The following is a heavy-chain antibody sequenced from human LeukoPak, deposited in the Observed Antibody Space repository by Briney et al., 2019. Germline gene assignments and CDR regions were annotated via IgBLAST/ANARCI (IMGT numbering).Heavy chain of an antibody. Sequence: PSETLSLTCTVSGGSIGGFYWSWIRQPPGKELEWIGYSHTSGSTGYNPSLESRVTISVDTSKNQFSLRVTSVTAADTAVYYCARHTRYGHYNPLDMWGQGTMVTVST. CDR1: GGSIGGFY. CDR2: SHTSGST. J-gene: IGHJ3*02. D-gene: IGHD4-17*01. V-gene: IGHV4-4*09. CDR3: ARHTRYGHYNPLDM.